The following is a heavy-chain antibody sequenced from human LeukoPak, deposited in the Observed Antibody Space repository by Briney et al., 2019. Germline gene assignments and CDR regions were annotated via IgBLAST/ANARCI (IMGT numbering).Heavy chain of an antibody. J-gene: IGHJ5*02. CDR1: GFTFSSYW. Sequence: GGSLRLSCAASGFTFSSYWMSWVRQAPGKGLEWVANIKQDGSEKYYVDSVKGRVTISRDSAKNSLYLQMNSLRAEDTAVYYCARGGAYCSSTSCYFSPPENNWFDPWGQGTLVTVSS. CDR3: ARGGAYCSSTSCYFSPPENNWFDP. V-gene: IGHV3-7*01. D-gene: IGHD2-2*01. CDR2: IKQDGSEK.